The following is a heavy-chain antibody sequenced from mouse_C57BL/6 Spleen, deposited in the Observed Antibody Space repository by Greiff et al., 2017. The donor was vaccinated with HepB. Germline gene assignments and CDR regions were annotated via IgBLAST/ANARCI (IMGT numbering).Heavy chain of an antibody. CDR2: IDPSDSYT. CDR1: GYTFTSYW. V-gene: IGHV1-59*01. Sequence: QVQLQQPGAELVRPGTSVKLSCKASGYTFTSYWMHWVKQRPGQGLEWIGVIDPSDSYTNYNQKFKGKATLTVDTSSSTAYMQLSSLTSEDSAVYDWAREDREAYWGKGTLVTVSA. CDR3: AREDREAY. J-gene: IGHJ3*01.